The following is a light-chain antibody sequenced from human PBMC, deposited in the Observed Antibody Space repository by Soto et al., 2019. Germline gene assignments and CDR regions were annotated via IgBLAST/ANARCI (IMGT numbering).Light chain of an antibody. Sequence: QSALTQPASVSGSPGLSIAISCTGTSRDVGGYNSVSWYQQQPGKVPKLMIYDVSNRPSGVSNRFSGSKSGNTASLTISGLAAEDEGDYYCTSYTTGGSYVFGTGTKVTVL. CDR3: TSYTTGGSYV. CDR2: DVS. CDR1: SRDVGGYNS. J-gene: IGLJ1*01. V-gene: IGLV2-14*01.